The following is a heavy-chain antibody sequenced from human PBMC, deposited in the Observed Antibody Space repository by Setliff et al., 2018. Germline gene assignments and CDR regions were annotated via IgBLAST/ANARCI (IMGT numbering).Heavy chain of an antibody. D-gene: IGHD3-10*01. CDR2: ISGGSGRT. V-gene: IGHV3-23*01. CDR1: GFTFNNAW. CDR3: FDT. J-gene: IGHJ3*02. Sequence: GGSLRLSCTASGFTFNNAWMSWVRQAPGKGLEWVSAISGGSGRTYYVATVKGRFTISRDDSKNTLYLQIYYCAKDRNFPNDVFDTWGQGTMVTVSS.